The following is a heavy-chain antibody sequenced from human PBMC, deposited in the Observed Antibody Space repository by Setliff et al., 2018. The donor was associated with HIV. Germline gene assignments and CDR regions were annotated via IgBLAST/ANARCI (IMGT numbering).Heavy chain of an antibody. Sequence: PSETLSLTCIVSGGSISNYYWGWIRQPAGKGLEWIGHIHTSGSTNYDLSLMSRVTISVDTSKNQFSLKLSSVTAADTAVYYCATSGYSYAFNWFDPWGQGTLVTVSS. CDR2: IHTSGST. D-gene: IGHD5-18*01. CDR1: GGSISNYY. J-gene: IGHJ5*02. V-gene: IGHV4-4*09. CDR3: ATSGYSYAFNWFDP.